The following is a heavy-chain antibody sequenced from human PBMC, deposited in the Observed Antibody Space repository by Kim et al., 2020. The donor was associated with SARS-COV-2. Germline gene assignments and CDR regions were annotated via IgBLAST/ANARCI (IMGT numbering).Heavy chain of an antibody. CDR1: GGSISSYY. D-gene: IGHD6-13*01. CDR2: IYYSGST. Sequence: SETLSLTCTVSGGSISSYYWSWIRQPPGKGLEWIGYIYYSGSTNYNPSLKSRVTISVDTSKNQFSQKLSSVTAADTAVYYCARVRGIAAAGTNQFDYWGQGTLVTVSS. J-gene: IGHJ4*02. V-gene: IGHV4-59*01. CDR3: ARVRGIAAAGTNQFDY.